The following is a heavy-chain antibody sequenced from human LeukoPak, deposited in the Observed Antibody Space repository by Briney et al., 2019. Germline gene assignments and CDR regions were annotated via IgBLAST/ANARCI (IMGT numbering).Heavy chain of an antibody. V-gene: IGHV4-34*01. D-gene: IGHD3-22*01. Sequence: SETLSLTCAVYGGSFSGYYWSWIRQPPGKGLEWIGEINHSGSTNYNPSLKSRVTISVDTSKNQFSLKLSSVTAADTAVHYCARRGVYYYDSSGYYYWGQGTLVTVSS. J-gene: IGHJ4*02. CDR1: GGSFSGYY. CDR3: ARRGVYYYDSSGYYY. CDR2: INHSGST.